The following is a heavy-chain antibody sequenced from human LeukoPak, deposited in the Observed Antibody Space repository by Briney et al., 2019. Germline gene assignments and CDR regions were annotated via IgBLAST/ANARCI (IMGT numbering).Heavy chain of an antibody. CDR2: INHSGST. J-gene: IGHJ4*02. D-gene: IGHD2-8*01. Sequence: SETLSLTCAVYGGSFSGYYWSWIRQPPGKGLEWIGEINHSGSTNYNPSLKSRVTISVDTSKNQFSLELSSVTAADTAVYYCARVGEGVPFDYWGQGTLVTVSS. CDR1: GGSFSGYY. CDR3: ARVGEGVPFDY. V-gene: IGHV4-34*01.